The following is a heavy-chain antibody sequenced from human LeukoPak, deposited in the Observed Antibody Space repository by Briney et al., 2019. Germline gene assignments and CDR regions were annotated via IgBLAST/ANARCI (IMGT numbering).Heavy chain of an antibody. CDR2: IYYSGST. CDR1: GGSISNNY. V-gene: IGHV4-59*01. J-gene: IGHJ4*02. CDR3: ARADYYDSSGYFDY. D-gene: IGHD3-22*01. Sequence: TSETLSLTCTVSGGSISNNYWNWHWIRQPQGRGLEWIGYIYYSGSTNYNPSLRSRVTIAVDKSNNQVSLKLSSVTAADTAMYYCARADYYDSSGYFDYWGQGTLVTVSS.